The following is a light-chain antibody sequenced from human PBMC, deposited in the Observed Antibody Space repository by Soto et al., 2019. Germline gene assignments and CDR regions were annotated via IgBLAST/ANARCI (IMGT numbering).Light chain of an antibody. CDR3: AAWDDSLNGVV. CDR2: SNN. Sequence: QSALTQPPSASGTPGQRVTISCSGSSSNIGSKTVNWYQQLPGTAPKLLIYSNNQRPSGVPDRFSGSKSGTSASLAISGLQYEDEADYYCAAWDDSLNGVVFGGGTKLTVL. V-gene: IGLV1-44*01. J-gene: IGLJ2*01. CDR1: SSNIGSKT.